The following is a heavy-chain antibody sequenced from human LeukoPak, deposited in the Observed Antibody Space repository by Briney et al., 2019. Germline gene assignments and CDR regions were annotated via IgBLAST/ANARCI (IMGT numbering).Heavy chain of an antibody. D-gene: IGHD6-13*01. CDR1: GYTFTSYY. V-gene: IGHV1-46*01. J-gene: IGHJ4*02. CDR3: AREGGYSSTYFDY. CDR2: INPSGGST. Sequence: GASVKVSCKASGYTFTSYYMHCVRQAPGQGLEWMGIINPSGGSTSYAQKFQGRVTMPRDTSTSTVYMGPSRLRSEDTAVYYCAREGGYSSTYFDYWGQGTLVTVSS.